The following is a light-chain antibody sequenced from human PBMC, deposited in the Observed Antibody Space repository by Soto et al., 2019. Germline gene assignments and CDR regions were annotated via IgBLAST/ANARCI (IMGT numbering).Light chain of an antibody. J-gene: IGKJ1*01. CDR3: QQYRISVT. CDR1: QSVDTTF. V-gene: IGKV3-20*01. Sequence: EIVLTQSPGSLSLSPGQRATLSCRASQSVDTTFFAWYQKKPGQAPRLLIYGSSKRATGIPDRFSGSGSGTDFTLIISRLEQEYFALYCCQQYRISVTFGRGTKVEIK. CDR2: GSS.